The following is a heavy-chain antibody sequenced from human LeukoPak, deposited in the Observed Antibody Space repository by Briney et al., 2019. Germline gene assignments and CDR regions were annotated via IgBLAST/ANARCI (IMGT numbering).Heavy chain of an antibody. V-gene: IGHV3-15*01. CDR2: IKSKTDGGTT. J-gene: IGHJ4*02. D-gene: IGHD5-24*01. CDR1: GFSFSNVW. CDR3: ATGVCEMTTIYYFDY. Sequence: GGSLRLSCAASGFSFSNVWMSWVRQAPGKGLEWVGRIKSKTDGGTTDYAAPVKGRLTISRDDSKNTLYLQMNSLKTEDTAVYYCATGVCEMTTIYYFDYWGQGTLVTVSS.